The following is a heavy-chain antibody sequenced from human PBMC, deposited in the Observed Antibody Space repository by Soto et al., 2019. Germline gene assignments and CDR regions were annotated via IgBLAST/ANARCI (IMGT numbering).Heavy chain of an antibody. V-gene: IGHV1-8*01. D-gene: IGHD4-17*01. CDR1: GYTFTSYD. CDR2: MNPNSGNT. CDR3: ARETVTKCFQH. Sequence: QVQLVQSGAEVKKPGASVKVSCKASGYTFTSYDINWVRQATGQGLEWMGWMNPNSGNTVYAQKFQGRVPMTRNTSISTAHPELSSLRSEDTAVYYCARETVTKCFQHWGQGPLVTVSS. J-gene: IGHJ1*01.